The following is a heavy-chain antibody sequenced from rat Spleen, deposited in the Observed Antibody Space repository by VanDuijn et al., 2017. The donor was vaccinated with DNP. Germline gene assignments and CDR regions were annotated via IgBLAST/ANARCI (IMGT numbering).Heavy chain of an antibody. CDR2: ISSGGGTI. V-gene: IGHV5-7*01. D-gene: IGHD1-4*01. CDR3: ARHRYPLYYFDY. Sequence: EVQLVESGGGFVQPGRSLKLSCAASGFTFSDYNMAWVRQAPKKGLEWVATISSGGGTIYYRDSVKGRFTISRDDAKSTLFLQMNSLRSEDTATYYCARHRYPLYYFDYWGQGVMVTVSS. J-gene: IGHJ2*01. CDR1: GFTFSDYN.